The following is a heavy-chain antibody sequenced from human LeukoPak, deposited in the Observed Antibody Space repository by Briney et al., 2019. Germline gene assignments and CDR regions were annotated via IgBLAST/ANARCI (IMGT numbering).Heavy chain of an antibody. CDR1: GGSISSGDYY. J-gene: IGHJ6*03. CDR2: IYYSGST. D-gene: IGHD6-13*01. Sequence: SQTLSLTCTVSGGSISSGDYYWSWIRQPPGKGLEWIGYIYYSGSTYYNPSLKSRVTISVDTSKNQFSLKLSSVTAADTAVYYCATDSIAAAKYGYSYYYMDVWGKGTTVTVSS. CDR3: ATDSIAAAKYGYSYYYMDV. V-gene: IGHV4-30-4*08.